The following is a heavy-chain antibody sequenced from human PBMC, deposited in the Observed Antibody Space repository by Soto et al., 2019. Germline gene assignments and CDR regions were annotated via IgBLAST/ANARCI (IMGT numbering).Heavy chain of an antibody. CDR1: GDTFNFYT. J-gene: IGHJ4*02. V-gene: IGHV1-69*02. CDR2: FNPILSMS. D-gene: IGHD3-10*01. CDR3: ATSYGSGYRAFDF. Sequence: SVKVSCKASGDTFNFYTINWVRQAPGLGLEWMGRFNPILSMSNYAQKFEGRVTITADKSTNTAYMELSRLRVEDTAMYYCATSYGSGYRAFDFWGQGALVTVSS.